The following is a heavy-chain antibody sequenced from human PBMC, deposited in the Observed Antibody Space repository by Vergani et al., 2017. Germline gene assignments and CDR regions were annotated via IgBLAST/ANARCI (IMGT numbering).Heavy chain of an antibody. CDR1: GGTISRDNYS. CDR2: IYYSGFT. D-gene: IGHD1-26*01. V-gene: IGHV4-30-4*01. Sequence: QVQLQESGPGLVKPSQTLSLTCTVSGGTISRDNYSWSWIRQPPGKGLEWIGYIYYSGFTYYNPSLKSRVSISVDTSKNQFSLKLSSRTAANTAVYYCARYSGGDSEYFQHWGQGTLVTVSS. CDR3: ARYSGGDSEYFQH. J-gene: IGHJ1*01.